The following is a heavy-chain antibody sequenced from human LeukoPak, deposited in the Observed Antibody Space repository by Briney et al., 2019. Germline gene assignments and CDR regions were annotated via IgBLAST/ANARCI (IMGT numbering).Heavy chain of an antibody. CDR2: ISAYNGNT. J-gene: IGHJ6*03. CDR1: GYTFTSYG. Sequence: ASVTVSFKASGYTFTSYGISWVRQAPGQGLEWMGWISAYNGNTNYAQELQGRVTMTTDTSTSTAYMELRSLRSDDTAVYYCARDTGALYYYYYYYMDVWGKGTTVTVSS. D-gene: IGHD7-27*01. CDR3: ARDTGALYYYYYYYMDV. V-gene: IGHV1-18*01.